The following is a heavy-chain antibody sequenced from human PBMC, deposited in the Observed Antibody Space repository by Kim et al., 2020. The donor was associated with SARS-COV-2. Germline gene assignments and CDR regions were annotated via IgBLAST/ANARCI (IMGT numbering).Heavy chain of an antibody. Sequence: TDYAAPGKGKLTISRDDSKNTLYLQMNSLKTEDTAVYYCTTGIAAAVGDYWGQGTLVTVSS. CDR3: TTGIAAAVGDY. V-gene: IGHV3-15*01. J-gene: IGHJ4*02. CDR2: T. D-gene: IGHD6-13*01.